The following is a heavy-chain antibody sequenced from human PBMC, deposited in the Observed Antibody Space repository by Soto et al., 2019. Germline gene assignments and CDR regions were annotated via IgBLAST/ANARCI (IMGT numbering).Heavy chain of an antibody. Sequence: KTSETLSLTCTVSGGSVSSGSYYWSWIRQPPGKGLEWIGYIYYSGSTNYNPSLKSRVTISVDTSKNQFSLKLSSVTAADTAVYYCARAATQEYWFDPWGQGTLVTVSS. CDR1: GGSVSSGSYY. D-gene: IGHD1-26*01. J-gene: IGHJ5*02. CDR3: ARAATQEYWFDP. CDR2: IYYSGST. V-gene: IGHV4-61*01.